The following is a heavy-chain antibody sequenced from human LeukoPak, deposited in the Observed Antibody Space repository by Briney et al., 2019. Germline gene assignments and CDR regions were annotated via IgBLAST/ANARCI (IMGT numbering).Heavy chain of an antibody. V-gene: IGHV1-69*13. CDR2: IIPIFGTA. J-gene: IGHJ3*02. CDR3: ARDRTILTGDAFDI. CDR1: GGTFSSYA. Sequence: SVKVSCKASGGTFSSYAISWVRQAPGQGLEWMGGIIPIFGTANYAQKFQGRVTITADESTSTAYMELSSPRSEDTAVYYCARDRTILTGDAFDISGQGTMVTVSS. D-gene: IGHD3-9*01.